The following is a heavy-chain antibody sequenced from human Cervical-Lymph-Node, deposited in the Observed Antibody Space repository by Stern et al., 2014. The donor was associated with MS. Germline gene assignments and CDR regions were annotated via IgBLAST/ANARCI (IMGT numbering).Heavy chain of an antibody. V-gene: IGHV3-49*03. CDR1: GFTFGDYA. J-gene: IGHJ4*02. CDR2: IRSKDYGETT. Sequence: EVQLVESGGGLVQPGRSLRLSCTASGFTFGDYAMTWSRQAPGKGLEWIGFIRSKDYGETTKYAASVIGRCTISRDDSKSIAYLQMNSLRTEDTAVYYCSRSTTPDNYWGQGTLVTVSS. D-gene: IGHD2-15*01. CDR3: SRSTTPDNY.